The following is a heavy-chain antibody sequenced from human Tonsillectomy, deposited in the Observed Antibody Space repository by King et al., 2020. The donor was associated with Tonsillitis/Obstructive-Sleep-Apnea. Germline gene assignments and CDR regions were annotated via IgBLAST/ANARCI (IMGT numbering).Heavy chain of an antibody. CDR3: ARVLTDYYYYMDV. J-gene: IGHJ6*03. CDR1: GYTFTGYY. V-gene: IGHV1-2*06. CDR2: INPNSGGT. D-gene: IGHD4/OR15-4a*01. Sequence: QLVQSGAEVKKPGASVKVSCKASGYTFTGYYMHWVRQAPGQGLEWMGRINPNSGGTNYAQKVQGRVTMTRDTAISTAYMELSRLRSDDTAVYYCARVLTDYYYYMDVWGKGTTVTVSS.